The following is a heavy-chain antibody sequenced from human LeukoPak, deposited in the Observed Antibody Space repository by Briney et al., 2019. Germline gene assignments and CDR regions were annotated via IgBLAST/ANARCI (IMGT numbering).Heavy chain of an antibody. CDR3: ARDFQGPFDY. J-gene: IGHJ4*02. CDR2: IYYSGST. V-gene: IGHV4-39*07. CDR1: GGSISSSSYY. Sequence: PSETLSLACTVSGGSISSSSYYWGWIRQPPGKGLEWIGSIYYSGSTYYNPSLKSRVTISVDTSKNQFSLKLSSVTAADTAVYHCARDFQGPFDYWGQGTLVTVSS.